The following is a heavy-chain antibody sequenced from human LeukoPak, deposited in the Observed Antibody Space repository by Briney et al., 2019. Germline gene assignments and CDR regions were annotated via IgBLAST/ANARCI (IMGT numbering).Heavy chain of an antibody. D-gene: IGHD3-22*01. CDR3: ARPLYYDSSGYYFPAFDY. CDR2: IKQDGGET. V-gene: IGHV3-7*03. Sequence: GGSLRLSCVASGFTFGNHRMSWVRQAPGKGLEWVADIKQDGGETYYADFVRGRFTISRDNAKNSLYLQMNSLRAEDTALYYCARPLYYDSSGYYFPAFDYWGQGTLVTVSS. CDR1: GFTFGNHR. J-gene: IGHJ4*02.